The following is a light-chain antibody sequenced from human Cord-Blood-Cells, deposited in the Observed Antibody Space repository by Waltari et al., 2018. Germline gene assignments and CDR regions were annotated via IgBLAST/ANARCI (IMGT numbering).Light chain of an antibody. Sequence: DIVMTQSPDSLAMSLGERATINCKASQSVLYSSNNKNYLAWYQQKPGQPPKLLIDWVSTRESGGPDRFSGSGSGTECTLTLSSLQAEDVPVYYWQQYYSRPHTCDQGTKLEIK. CDR3: QQYYSRPHT. CDR1: QSVLYSSNNKNY. V-gene: IGKV4-1*01. J-gene: IGKJ2*01. CDR2: WVS.